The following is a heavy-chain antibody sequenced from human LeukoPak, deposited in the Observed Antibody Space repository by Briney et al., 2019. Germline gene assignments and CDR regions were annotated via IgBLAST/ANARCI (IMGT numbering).Heavy chain of an antibody. J-gene: IGHJ4*02. D-gene: IGHD2/OR15-2a*01. CDR1: GYPFSSYS. CDR2: ISVSGGVR. CDR3: ARDRGYFYDQLDY. V-gene: IGHV3-48*02. Sequence: PGGSLRLSCVASGYPFSSYSMNWIRQAPGKGREGFSYISVSGGVRSYADSVKGRFTISRDDARNSLYLQMNSLKDEDTAVYYCARDRGYFYDQLDYWGQGTLVTVSS.